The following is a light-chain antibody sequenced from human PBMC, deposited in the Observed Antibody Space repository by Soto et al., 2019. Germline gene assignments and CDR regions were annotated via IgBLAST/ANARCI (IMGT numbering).Light chain of an antibody. CDR1: SSDIGAYNY. Sequence: QSALTQPASVSGSPGQSISISCTGTSSDIGAYNYVSWYQQDPGKAPKLMICEVSNRPSGVSNRFSGSKSANTASLTISGPQPEDDADYYCSSNTTSLTHVFGTGTKLTVL. J-gene: IGLJ1*01. V-gene: IGLV2-14*01. CDR3: SSNTTSLTHV. CDR2: EVS.